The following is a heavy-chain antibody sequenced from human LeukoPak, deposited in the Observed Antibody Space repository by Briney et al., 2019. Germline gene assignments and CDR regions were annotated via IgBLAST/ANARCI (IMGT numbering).Heavy chain of an antibody. CDR2: IYYSGST. J-gene: IGHJ4*02. D-gene: IGHD3-9*01. CDR1: GFTFSDYY. Sequence: GSLRLSCAASGFTFSDYYMSWIRQPPGKGLEWIGSIYYSGSTYYNPSLKSRVTISVDTSKNQFSLKLSSVTAADTAVYYCATLFTYYDILTGYPLLDYWGQGTLVTVSS. CDR3: ATLFTYYDILTGYPLLDY. V-gene: IGHV4-38-2*01.